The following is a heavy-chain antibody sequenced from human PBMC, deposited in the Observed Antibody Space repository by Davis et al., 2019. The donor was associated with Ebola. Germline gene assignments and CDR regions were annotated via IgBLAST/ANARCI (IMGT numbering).Heavy chain of an antibody. Sequence: AASVKVSCKASGGAFSSYAISWVRQAPGQGLEWMGRIIPIHGIANYAQKFQGRVTITTDTSTSTAYMELSSLRSEDTAVYYCARGFITMVRGDLYYFDYWGQGTLVTVSS. D-gene: IGHD3-10*01. V-gene: IGHV1-69*04. CDR1: GGAFSSYA. J-gene: IGHJ4*02. CDR3: ARGFITMVRGDLYYFDY. CDR2: IIPIHGIA.